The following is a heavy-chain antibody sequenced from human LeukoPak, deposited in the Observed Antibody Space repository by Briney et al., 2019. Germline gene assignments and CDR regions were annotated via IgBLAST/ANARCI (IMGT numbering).Heavy chain of an antibody. J-gene: IGHJ5*02. V-gene: IGHV3-7*01. CDR3: PRVDSGSGWYDWFDP. D-gene: IGHD6-19*01. CDR1: GFTFSSFW. Sequence: GGSLRLSCAASGFTFSSFWMSGVRQAPGKGLEGVANIKQEGSEKYYVDSVKDRITITRDNAKNSLYLQMNSLRAEDTAVYYCPRVDSGSGWYDWFDPWGQGTLVTVSS. CDR2: IKQEGSEK.